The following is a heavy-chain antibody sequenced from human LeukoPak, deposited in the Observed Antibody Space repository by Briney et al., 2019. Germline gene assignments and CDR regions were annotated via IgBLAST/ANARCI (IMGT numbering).Heavy chain of an antibody. J-gene: IGHJ6*02. V-gene: IGHV3-30*04. CDR1: GFTFSSYA. CDR2: ISYDGSNK. D-gene: IGHD5-24*01. CDR3: ARETSRGWLQIPYYGMDV. Sequence: PGGSLRLSCAASGFTFSSYAMHWVRQAPGKGLEWVAVISYDGSNKYYADSVKGRFTISRDNSKNTLYLQMNSLRAEDTAVYYCARETSRGWLQIPYYGMDVWGQGTTVSVSS.